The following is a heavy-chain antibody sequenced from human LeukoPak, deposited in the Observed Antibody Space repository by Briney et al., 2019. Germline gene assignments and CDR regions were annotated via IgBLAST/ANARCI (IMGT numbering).Heavy chain of an antibody. J-gene: IGHJ4*02. D-gene: IGHD2-15*01. CDR3: ARDLSGPSVY. V-gene: IGHV3-7*01. CDR1: GFTFNNYW. CDR2: MRPDGGEK. Sequence: PGGSLRLSCAASGFTFNNYWLSWVRQPPGEALEWLATMRPDGGEKYYVDSVKGRFTISRDNAKNSLYLQMNSLRAEDTAIYYCARDLSGPSVYWGQGTLVTVSS.